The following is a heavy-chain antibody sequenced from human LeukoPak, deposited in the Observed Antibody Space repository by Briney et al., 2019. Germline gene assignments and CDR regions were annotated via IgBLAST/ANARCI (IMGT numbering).Heavy chain of an antibody. Sequence: SETLSLTCTVSGGSISSSTYYWGWIRQPPGKGLEWIGSIYYSGSTYYNPSLKSRVTISVDTSKNQFSLKLSSVTAADTAVYYCARGAENREWFGEFNYYYYMDVWGKGTTVTISS. V-gene: IGHV4-39*01. J-gene: IGHJ6*03. D-gene: IGHD3-10*01. CDR3: ARGAENREWFGEFNYYYYMDV. CDR2: IYYSGST. CDR1: GGSISSSTYY.